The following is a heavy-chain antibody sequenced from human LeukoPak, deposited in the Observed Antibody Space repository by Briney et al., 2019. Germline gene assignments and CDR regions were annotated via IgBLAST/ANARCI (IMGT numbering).Heavy chain of an antibody. D-gene: IGHD2-21*01. CDR2: ISGSGFGT. Sequence: GSLRLSCAVSGFTFSSYVMSWVRQAPGKGLEWVSAISGSGFGTYYADSVKGRFTISRDNSKNTLYLQMNSLRAEDTAVYYCAIRGIYYLDYWGQGTLVTVSS. CDR3: AIRGIYYLDY. CDR1: GFTFSSYV. J-gene: IGHJ4*02. V-gene: IGHV3-23*01.